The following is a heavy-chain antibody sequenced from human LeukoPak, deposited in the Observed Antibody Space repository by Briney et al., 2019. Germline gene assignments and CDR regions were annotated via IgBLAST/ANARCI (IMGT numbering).Heavy chain of an antibody. V-gene: IGHV3-74*01. Sequence: PGGSLRLSCAASGFTFSNYWMHWVRQVPGKGLLLVSRIVSDGRSTSHADSVRGRFTMSRDNAKNTLYLQMNSLRAEDTAVYYCARGDSTWADYWGQGTLVTVSS. CDR2: IVSDGRST. D-gene: IGHD6-13*01. CDR3: ARGDSTWADY. CDR1: GFTFSNYW. J-gene: IGHJ4*02.